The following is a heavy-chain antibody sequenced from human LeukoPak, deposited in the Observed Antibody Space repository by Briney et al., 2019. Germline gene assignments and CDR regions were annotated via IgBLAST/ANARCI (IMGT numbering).Heavy chain of an antibody. V-gene: IGHV1-2*02. CDR3: ARDGVFGTDFDAFDL. D-gene: IGHD3-3*01. Sequence: ASVKVACKTSGYTFTAAFLHWVRQAPGHGLEWIGWFATNDGRTKYAERFQGRVSMTRDTYTTTAYMELSSLTSDDTAVYYCARDGVFGTDFDAFDLWGQGTPVTVSA. J-gene: IGHJ3*01. CDR1: GYTFTAAF. CDR2: FATNDGRT.